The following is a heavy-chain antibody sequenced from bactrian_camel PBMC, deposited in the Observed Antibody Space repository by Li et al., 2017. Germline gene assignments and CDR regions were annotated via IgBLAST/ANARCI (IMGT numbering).Heavy chain of an antibody. V-gene: IGHV3-2*01. CDR3: AARSDGWCPLFEHWLGKRAYTPGGYFAN. CDR1: GFTFSIFS. D-gene: IGHD1*01. Sequence: LVESGGGLVQPGGSLRLSCAASGFTFSIFSISWVRQTPGKGLEWVSNVYTDVSNTYYADSVKGRFTISQDSAKNILYLQMHSLKPEDTAMYYCAARSDGWCPLFEHWLGKRAYTPGGYFANWGQGTQVTV. J-gene: IGHJ6*01. CDR2: VYTDVSNT.